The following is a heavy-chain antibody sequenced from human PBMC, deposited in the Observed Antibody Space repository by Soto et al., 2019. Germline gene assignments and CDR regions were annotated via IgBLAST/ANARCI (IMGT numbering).Heavy chain of an antibody. CDR2: IWYDGSNT. D-gene: IGHD4-17*01. Sequence: QVQLVESGGGVVQPGRSLRLSCAASGFTFSSDGMHWVRQAPGKGLEWVAVIWYDGSNTYYADSVKGRFTISRDNSKNTLYLQMNSLRAEDTAVYYCARGSFATVTSNWFDPWGQGTLVTVSS. CDR3: ARGSFATVTSNWFDP. V-gene: IGHV3-33*01. CDR1: GFTFSSDG. J-gene: IGHJ5*02.